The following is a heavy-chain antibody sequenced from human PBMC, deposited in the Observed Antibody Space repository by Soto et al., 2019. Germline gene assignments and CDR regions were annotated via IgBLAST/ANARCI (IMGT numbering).Heavy chain of an antibody. CDR1: FTFSMYS. V-gene: IGHV3-21*01. CDR2: ISSGGSYI. J-gene: IGHJ5*02. Sequence: EVQVVESGGGLVQPGGSLRLSCSFTFSMYSMSWVRQAPGKGLEWVASISSGGSYIKYADSVKGRFTISRDNAKNSVSLQMNSLRVDDTAVYFCTRDQGGSSDSWFDPWGQGTLVTVSS. CDR3: TRDQGGSSDSWFDP. D-gene: IGHD1-26*01.